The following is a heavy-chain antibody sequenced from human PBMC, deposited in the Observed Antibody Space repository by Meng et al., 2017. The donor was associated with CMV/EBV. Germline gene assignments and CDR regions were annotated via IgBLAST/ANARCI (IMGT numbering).Heavy chain of an antibody. V-gene: IGHV1-18*01. D-gene: IGHD3-9*01. CDR3: ARARVDDVLTGYLPQGDVYYYGMDV. J-gene: IGHJ6*02. Sequence: ASVKVSCKASGYSFSTFGITWVRQAPGQGLEWMGWISDHSRNTNYARKFEGRVTMTTDASTTTAYMDLRDLRFDDTAVYYCARARVDDVLTGYLPQGDVYYYGMDVWGLGTTVTV. CDR1: GYSFSTFG. CDR2: ISDHSRNT.